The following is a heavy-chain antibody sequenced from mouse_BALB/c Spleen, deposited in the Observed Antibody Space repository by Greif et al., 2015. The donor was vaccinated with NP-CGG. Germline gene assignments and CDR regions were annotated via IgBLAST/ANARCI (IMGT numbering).Heavy chain of an antibody. Sequence: EVKLQEYGPELVKPGASVKISCKASGYSFTGYSMHWVKQSHVKSLEWIGRFNPYNDGTIYNPNFKDKATLTLDKSSNTAYMELHSLTSEDSAVYYCARYYYGSSFFDSWGQGTTLTVSS. CDR1: GYSFTGYS. D-gene: IGHD1-1*01. J-gene: IGHJ2*01. CDR2: FNPYNDGT. V-gene: IGHV1-18*01. CDR3: ARYYYGSSFFDS.